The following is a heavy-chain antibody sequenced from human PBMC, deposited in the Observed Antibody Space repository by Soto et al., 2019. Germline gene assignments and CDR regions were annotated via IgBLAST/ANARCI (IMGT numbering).Heavy chain of an antibody. V-gene: IGHV4-30-4*01. J-gene: IGHJ6*02. CDR1: GGSISSGDYY. D-gene: IGHD6-6*01. CDR3: ARDRGKEYSSRGMDV. CDR2: IYYSGST. Sequence: PSETLSLTCTVSGGSISSGDYYWSWVRQPPGKGLEWIGYIYYSGSTYYNPSLKSRVTISVDTSKNQFSLKLSSVTAADTAVYYCARDRGKEYSSRGMDVWGQGTTVTVSS.